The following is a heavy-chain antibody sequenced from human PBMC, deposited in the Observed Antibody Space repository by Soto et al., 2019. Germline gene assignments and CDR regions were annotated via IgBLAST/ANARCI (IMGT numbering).Heavy chain of an antibody. CDR3: ARSGSRAGAFDI. CDR2: IYYSGST. V-gene: IGHV4-31*03. CDR1: GGSISSGGYY. D-gene: IGHD6-6*01. Sequence: SETLSLTCTVSGGSISSGGYYWSWIRQHPGKGLEWIGYIYYSGSTYYNPSLKSRVTISVDTSKNQFSLKLSSVTAADTAVYYCARSGSRAGAFDIWGQGTMVTVSS. J-gene: IGHJ3*02.